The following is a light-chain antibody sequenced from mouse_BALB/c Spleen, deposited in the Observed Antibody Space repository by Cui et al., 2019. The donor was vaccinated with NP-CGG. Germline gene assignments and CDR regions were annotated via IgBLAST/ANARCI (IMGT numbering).Light chain of an antibody. Sequence: QAFVTQESALTTSPGETVTLTCRSSTGAVTTSHYANGVQEKPDHLFTGLIGGTNNRTPGVPARFSGSLIGDKAALTITGAQTEDEAIYFCALWYSNHWVFGGGTKLTVL. CDR1: TGAVTTSHY. V-gene: IGLV1*01. J-gene: IGLJ1*01. CDR2: GTN. CDR3: ALWYSNHWV.